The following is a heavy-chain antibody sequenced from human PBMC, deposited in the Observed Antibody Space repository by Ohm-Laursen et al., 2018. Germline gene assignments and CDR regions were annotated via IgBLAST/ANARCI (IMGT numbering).Heavy chain of an antibody. CDR1: GYTFTSYG. CDR2: ISAYNGNT. Sequence: GSSVKVSCKASGYTFTSYGISWVRQAPGQGLKWMGWISAYNGNTNYAQKLQGRVTMTTDTSTSTAYMELRSLRSDDTAVYYCARDVLGYCSGGSYYGDWFDPWGQGTLVTVSS. CDR3: ARDVLGYCSGGSYYGDWFDP. J-gene: IGHJ5*02. D-gene: IGHD2-15*01. V-gene: IGHV1-18*01.